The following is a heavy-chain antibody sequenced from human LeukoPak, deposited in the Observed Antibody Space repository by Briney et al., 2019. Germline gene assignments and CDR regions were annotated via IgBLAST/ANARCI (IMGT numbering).Heavy chain of an antibody. D-gene: IGHD6-6*01. CDR2: IYYSGNT. V-gene: IGHV4-39*07. J-gene: IGHJ4*02. CDR1: GGSISSSSYY. CDR3: ASQYSSSSDSFDY. Sequence: PSETLSLTCSLSGGSISSSSYYWAWIRQPPGKGLEWIGSIYYSGNTYYSPSLKSRVTISVDTSKNQFSLKLSSVTAADTAVYYCASQYSSSSDSFDYWGQGTLVTVSS.